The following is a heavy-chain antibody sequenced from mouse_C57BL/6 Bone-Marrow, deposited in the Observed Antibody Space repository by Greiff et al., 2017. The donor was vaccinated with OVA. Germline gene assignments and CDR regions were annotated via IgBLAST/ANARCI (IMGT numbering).Heavy chain of an antibody. D-gene: IGHD3-1*01. CDR2: IWRGGST. V-gene: IGHV2-5*01. Sequence: VHLVESGPGLVQPSQSLSITCTVSGFSLTRYGVHWVRQSPGKGLEWLGVIWRGGSTDYNAAFMSRLSITKDNSKSQVFFKMNSLQADDTAIYYCAKRACYAMDYWGQGTSVTVSS. CDR3: AKRACYAMDY. J-gene: IGHJ4*01. CDR1: GFSLTRYG.